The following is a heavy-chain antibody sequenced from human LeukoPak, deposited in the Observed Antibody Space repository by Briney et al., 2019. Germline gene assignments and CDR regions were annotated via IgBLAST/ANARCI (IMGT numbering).Heavy chain of an antibody. CDR3: ARDGYCSGGSCSTKYNWFDP. V-gene: IGHV1-18*01. CDR2: ISAYNGNT. Sequence: ASVKVSCKASGYTFTSYGISWVRQAPGQGLEWMGWISAYNGNTNYAQKLQGRVTMTTDTSTSTAYMELSSLRSEDTAVYYCARDGYCSGGSCSTKYNWFDPWGQGTLVTVSS. J-gene: IGHJ5*02. D-gene: IGHD2-15*01. CDR1: GYTFTSYG.